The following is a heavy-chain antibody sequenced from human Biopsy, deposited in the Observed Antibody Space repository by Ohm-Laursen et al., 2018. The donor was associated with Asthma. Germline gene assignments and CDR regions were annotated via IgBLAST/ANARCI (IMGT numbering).Heavy chain of an antibody. J-gene: IGHJ6*02. D-gene: IGHD1-20*01. CDR3: AKGRYKWNDGYYGLDV. CDR1: GFTFSNFG. V-gene: IGHV3-30*18. Sequence: SLRLSCAASGFTFSNFGMNWVRQAPGKGLEWVAVISYDGSKKEYGDSVKGRFTISRDNSKDTVYLQMNSLRAEDTAVYYCAKGRYKWNDGYYGLDVWGQGTTVTVS. CDR2: ISYDGSKK.